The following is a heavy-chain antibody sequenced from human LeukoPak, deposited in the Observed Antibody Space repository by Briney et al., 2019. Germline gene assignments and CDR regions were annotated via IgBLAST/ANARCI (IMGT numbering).Heavy chain of an antibody. V-gene: IGHV1-24*01. CDR1: GYTLTELS. D-gene: IGHD3-22*01. CDR3: ATDRDSSGYYYGPVYDY. J-gene: IGHJ4*02. Sequence: ASVNVSCMVSGYTLTELSMHWVRQAPGKGLEWMGGFYPEDGETIYAQKFQGRVTMTEDTSTDTAYMELSSLRSEDTAVYYCATDRDSSGYYYGPVYDYWGQGTLVTVSS. CDR2: FYPEDGET.